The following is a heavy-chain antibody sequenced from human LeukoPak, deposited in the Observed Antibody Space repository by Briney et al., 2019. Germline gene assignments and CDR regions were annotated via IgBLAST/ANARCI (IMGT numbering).Heavy chain of an antibody. J-gene: IGHJ3*01. CDR2: IHSGGNT. Sequence: GGSLRHSCTVSGFTVSVNSKSWVRQAPAKGLEWVSFIHSGGNTHYSDSVKGRFTISRDNSKNTLYLQMNSLRAEDTAVYYCARDFSPDGDYVMGAFDVWGQGTKVTVSS. D-gene: IGHD4-17*01. CDR3: ARDFSPDGDYVMGAFDV. V-gene: IGHV3-53*01. CDR1: GFTVSVNS.